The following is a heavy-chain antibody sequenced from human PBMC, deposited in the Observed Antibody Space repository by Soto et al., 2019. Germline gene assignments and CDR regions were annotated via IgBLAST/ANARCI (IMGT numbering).Heavy chain of an antibody. J-gene: IGHJ6*02. Sequence: QVQLVESGGGVVQPGRSLRLSCAASGFTFSNYAMHWVRQAPGKGLEWVAVISHDGYNKYYADSVKGRSTISRDSSKNTLYLHMNSMRVEATAVYSCARDSGSSWYFGMDVWGQGTTVTVSS. V-gene: IGHV3-30-3*01. D-gene: IGHD6-13*01. CDR2: ISHDGYNK. CDR1: GFTFSNYA. CDR3: ARDSGSSWYFGMDV.